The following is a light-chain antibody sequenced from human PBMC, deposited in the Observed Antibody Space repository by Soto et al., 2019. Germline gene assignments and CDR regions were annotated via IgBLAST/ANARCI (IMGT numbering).Light chain of an antibody. CDR2: YDR. CDR1: NIGSKS. CDR3: QVWDGGRDHVV. V-gene: IGLV3-21*04. Sequence: SYELTQPPSLSVAPGKTARITCGGRNIGSKSVHWYQQKPGQAPVLVIYYDRDRPSGIPERFSGSNSGNTATLTISRVEAGDEADYYCQVWDGGRDHVVFGGGTKLTVL. J-gene: IGLJ2*01.